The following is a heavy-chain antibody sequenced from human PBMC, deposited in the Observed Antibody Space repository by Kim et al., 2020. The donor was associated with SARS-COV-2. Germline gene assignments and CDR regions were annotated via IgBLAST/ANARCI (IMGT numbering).Heavy chain of an antibody. CDR1: GFTFSSYA. CDR2: ISGSGGST. Sequence: GGSLRLSCAASGFTFSSYAMSWVRQAPGKGLEWVSAISGSGGSTYYADSVKGRFTISRDNSKNTLYLQMNSLRAEDTAVYYCAKRGVAVAGRGYYYYGMDVWGQGTTVTVSS. D-gene: IGHD6-19*01. CDR3: AKRGVAVAGRGYYYYGMDV. V-gene: IGHV3-23*01. J-gene: IGHJ6*02.